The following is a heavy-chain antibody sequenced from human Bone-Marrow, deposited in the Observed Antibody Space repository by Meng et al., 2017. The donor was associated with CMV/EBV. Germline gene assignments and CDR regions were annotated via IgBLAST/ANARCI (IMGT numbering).Heavy chain of an antibody. CDR3: AKDGGGGYGVDY. V-gene: IGHV3-30*02. J-gene: IGHJ4*02. D-gene: IGHD5-12*01. Sequence: GGSLRLSCAASGFTFSSYGMHWVRQAPGKGLEWVSFIRYDGSDKYYPDSVKGRFTISRDNSKNTLYLQMNSLRAEDTAVYYCAKDGGGGYGVDYWGQGPLVTVPS. CDR1: GFTFSSYG. CDR2: IRYDGSDK.